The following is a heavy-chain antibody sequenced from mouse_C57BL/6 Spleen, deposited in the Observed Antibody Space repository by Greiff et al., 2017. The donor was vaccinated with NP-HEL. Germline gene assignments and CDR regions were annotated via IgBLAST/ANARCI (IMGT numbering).Heavy chain of an antibody. CDR3: ARGPFYYDYDWYFDV. Sequence: VQLQQPGAELVKPGASVKMSCKASGYTFTSYWITWVKQRPGQGLEWIGDIYPGSGSTNYNEKFKSKATLTVDTSSSTAYMQLSSLTSEDSAVYYCARGPFYYDYDWYFDVWGTGTTVTVSS. D-gene: IGHD2-4*01. CDR1: GYTFTSYW. J-gene: IGHJ1*03. CDR2: IYPGSGST. V-gene: IGHV1-55*01.